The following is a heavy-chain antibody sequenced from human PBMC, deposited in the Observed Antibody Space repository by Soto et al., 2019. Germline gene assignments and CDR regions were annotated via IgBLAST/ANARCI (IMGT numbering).Heavy chain of an antibody. V-gene: IGHV4-30-2*01. CDR1: GGSISSGDFS. Sequence: TLSLTCAVSGGSISSGDFSWNWIRQPPGKGLEYIGYIYYGGSTYYNPSLQSRVTMSVDRSRNQFSLKLNSVTAADTAVYFCASGHDAYKVRYWGQGTLVTVSS. D-gene: IGHD1-1*01. CDR2: IYYGGST. J-gene: IGHJ4*02. CDR3: ASGHDAYKVRY.